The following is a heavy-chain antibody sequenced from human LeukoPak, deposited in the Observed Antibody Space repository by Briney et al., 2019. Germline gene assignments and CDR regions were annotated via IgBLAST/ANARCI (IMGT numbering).Heavy chain of an antibody. V-gene: IGHV3-23*01. J-gene: IGHJ4*02. CDR3: AIDPNWGTHS. Sequence: GGSLRLSCAASGFTFSTYTMYWVRHPPGKSLEWVSIIGSSGGGIHYADSVKGRFTISRDNSKNALYLQMNSLRVEDTAVYYCAIDPNWGTHSWGQGVLVTVSS. D-gene: IGHD7-27*01. CDR1: GFTFSTYT. CDR2: IGSSGGGI.